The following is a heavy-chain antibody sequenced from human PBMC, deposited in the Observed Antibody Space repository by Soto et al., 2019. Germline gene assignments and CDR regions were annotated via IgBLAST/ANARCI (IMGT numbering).Heavy chain of an antibody. Sequence: EVQLVESGGGLVQPGGSLRLSCAASGFSFSDYWMSWVRQAPGKGLEWVANVKQDGSERYYVDSVKGRFTISRDNAKNSLYLRMISLRAEDTVVYYCAREKVVVPAPIFYYYALDVWCQGTTVTDSS. D-gene: IGHD2-15*01. J-gene: IGHJ6*02. V-gene: IGHV3-7*05. CDR2: VKQDGSER. CDR1: GFSFSDYW. CDR3: AREKVVVPAPIFYYYALDV.